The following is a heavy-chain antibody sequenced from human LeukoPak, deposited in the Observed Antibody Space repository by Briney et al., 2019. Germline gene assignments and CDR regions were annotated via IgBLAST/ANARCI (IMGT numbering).Heavy chain of an antibody. CDR3: ARARFVGGSYHGAFDI. V-gene: IGHV3-33*01. CDR1: GFTFSSYG. CDR2: IWYDGSNK. Sequence: PGGSLRLSCAASGFTFSSYGMHWVRQAPGKGLEWVAVIWYDGSNKYYADSVKGRFTISRDNSKNTLYLQMNSLRAEDTAVYYCARARFVGGSYHGAFDIWGQGTMVTVSS. D-gene: IGHD1-26*01. J-gene: IGHJ3*02.